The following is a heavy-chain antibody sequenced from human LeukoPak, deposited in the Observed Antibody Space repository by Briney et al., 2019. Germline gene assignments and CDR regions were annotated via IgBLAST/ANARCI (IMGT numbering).Heavy chain of an antibody. J-gene: IGHJ3*02. CDR3: ARSEYSSSLTMAGAFDI. CDR1: GGSFSGYY. V-gene: IGHV4-34*01. Sequence: SETLSLTCAVYGGSFSGYYWSWIRQPPGKGLEWIGEINHSGSTNYNPSLKSRVTISVDTSKNQSSLKLSSVTAADTAVYYCARSEYSSSLTMAGAFDIWGQGTMVTVSS. D-gene: IGHD6-6*01. CDR2: INHSGST.